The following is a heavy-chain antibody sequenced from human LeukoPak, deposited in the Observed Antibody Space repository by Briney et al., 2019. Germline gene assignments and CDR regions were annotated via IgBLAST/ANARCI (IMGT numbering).Heavy chain of an antibody. J-gene: IGHJ4*02. CDR2: MNPNSGNT. CDR1: GYTFTSYD. D-gene: IGHD3-10*01. V-gene: IGHV1-8*03. CDR3: ARVLWFGELFI. Sequence: ASVKVSCKASGYTFTSYDINWVRPATGQGLEWMGWMNPNSGNTGYAQKFQGRVTITRNTSISTAYMELSSLRSEDTAVYYCARVLWFGELFIWGQGTLVTVSS.